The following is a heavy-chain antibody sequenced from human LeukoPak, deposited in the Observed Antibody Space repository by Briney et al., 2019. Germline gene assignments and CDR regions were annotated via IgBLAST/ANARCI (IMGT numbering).Heavy chain of an antibody. CDR3: ARVSNGAWFYDFWSEAYYFDY. D-gene: IGHD3-3*01. CDR2: IKQDGSEK. V-gene: IGHV3-7*04. CDR1: GFTFSSYW. Sequence: GGSLRLSCAASGFTFSSYWMSWVRQAPGKGLEWVANIKQDGSEKYYVDSVKGRFTISRDNAKNSLYLQMNSLRAEDTAVYYCARVSNGAWFYDFWSEAYYFDYWGQGTLVTVSS. J-gene: IGHJ4*02.